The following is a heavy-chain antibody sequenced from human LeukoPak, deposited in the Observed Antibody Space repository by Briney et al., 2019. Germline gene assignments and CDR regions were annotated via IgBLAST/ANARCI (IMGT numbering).Heavy chain of an antibody. V-gene: IGHV3-23*01. J-gene: IGHJ5*02. Sequence: PGGSLRFSCAASGFTFSSYAMSGVRQAPGKGLEWVSAISGSGGSTYYADSVKGRFTISRDNSKNTLYLQMNSLRAEDTAVYYCAKEREYCSSTSCYRYWFDPWGQGTLVTVSS. CDR1: GFTFSSYA. CDR3: AKEREYCSSTSCYRYWFDP. CDR2: ISGSGGST. D-gene: IGHD2-2*01.